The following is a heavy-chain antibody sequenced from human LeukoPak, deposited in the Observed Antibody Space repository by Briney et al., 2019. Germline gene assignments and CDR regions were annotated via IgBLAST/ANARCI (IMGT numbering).Heavy chain of an antibody. CDR1: GFTFSNAW. CDR3: VAGTGYSDFDY. D-gene: IGHD3-9*01. CDR2: IKSKTDGGTI. Sequence: GGSLRLSCAASGFTFSNAWMSWVRQAPGKGLEWIGRIKSKTDGGTIDYAAPVKGRFTISRDDSKNTLNLQMNSLKTEDTAVYYCVAGTGYSDFDYWGQGTLATVSS. V-gene: IGHV3-15*01. J-gene: IGHJ4*02.